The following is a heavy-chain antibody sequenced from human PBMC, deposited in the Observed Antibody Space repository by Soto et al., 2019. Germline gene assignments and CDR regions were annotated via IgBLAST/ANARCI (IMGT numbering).Heavy chain of an antibody. J-gene: IGHJ6*02. V-gene: IGHV1-69*12. D-gene: IGHD1-7*01. Sequence: QVQLVQSGAEVKKPGSSVKVSCKASGGTFSSYAISWVRQAPGQGLKWMGGIIPIFGTADYAQKFQGRVTITADESTSTAYMELSSLRSEDTAVYYCAGPPELTRIYYYYGMDVWGQGTTVTVSS. CDR2: IIPIFGTA. CDR3: AGPPELTRIYYYYGMDV. CDR1: GGTFSSYA.